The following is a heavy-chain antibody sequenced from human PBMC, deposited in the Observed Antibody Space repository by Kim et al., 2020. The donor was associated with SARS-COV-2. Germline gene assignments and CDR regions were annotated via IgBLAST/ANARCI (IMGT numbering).Heavy chain of an antibody. CDR3: ATKGAIRGVRYYYYGMDV. CDR2: FDPEDGET. J-gene: IGHJ6*02. CDR1: GYTLTELS. Sequence: ASVKVSCKVSGYTLTELSMHWVRQAPGKGLEWMGGFDPEDGETIYAQKFQGRVTMTEDTSTDTAYMELSSLRSEDTAVYYCATKGAIRGVRYYYYGMDVWGQGTTVTVSS. D-gene: IGHD3-10*01. V-gene: IGHV1-24*01.